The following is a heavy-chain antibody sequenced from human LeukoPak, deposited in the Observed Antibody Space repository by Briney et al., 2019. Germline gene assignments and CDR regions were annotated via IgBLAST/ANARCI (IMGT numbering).Heavy chain of an antibody. CDR1: GFTFSSYG. J-gene: IGHJ3*02. V-gene: IGHV3-30*03. D-gene: IGHD2-2*01. CDR3: ARAEEDIVVVPAAGNPGI. CDR2: ISYDGSNK. Sequence: PGRSLRLSCAASGFTFSSYGMHWVRQAPGKGLEWVAVISYDGSNKYYADSVKGRFTISRDNSKNTLYLQMNSLRAEDTAVYYCARAEEDIVVVPAAGNPGIWGQGTMVTVSS.